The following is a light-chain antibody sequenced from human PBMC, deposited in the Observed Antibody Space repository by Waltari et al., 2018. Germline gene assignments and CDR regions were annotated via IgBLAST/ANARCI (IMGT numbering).Light chain of an antibody. CDR1: SSDVGHYNY. J-gene: IGLJ3*02. V-gene: IGLV2-14*01. Sequence: QSALTQPASVSGSPGQSITISCTGTSSDVGHYNYVSWYQQHPGKAPKLMIYEVSNRPSGGSNRVSGSKSGNTASLTISGLQAEDEADYYCSSYTSSSTRVFGGGTKLTVL. CDR3: SSYTSSSTRV. CDR2: EVS.